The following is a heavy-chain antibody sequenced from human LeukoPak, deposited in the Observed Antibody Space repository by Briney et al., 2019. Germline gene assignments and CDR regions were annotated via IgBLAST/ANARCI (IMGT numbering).Heavy chain of an antibody. J-gene: IGHJ4*02. CDR3: ARKSSGSPSFDY. V-gene: IGHV4-4*07. Sequence: PSETLSLTCTVSSGSISGYYWSWIRQPAGKGLEWIGRIYSSGSTNCNPSLKSRVTMSVGTSKNQSSLKVSSVTAADTAVYYCARKSSGSPSFDYWGQGTLVTVSS. D-gene: IGHD6-19*01. CDR1: SGSISGYY. CDR2: IYSSGST.